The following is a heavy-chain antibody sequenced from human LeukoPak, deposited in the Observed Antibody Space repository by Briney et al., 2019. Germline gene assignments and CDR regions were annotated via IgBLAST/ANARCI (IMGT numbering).Heavy chain of an antibody. Sequence: GGSLRLSCAASGVTVGNNYMNWVRQAPGKGLEWVSLIYSGGSTHYADSVKGRFTISRDISKNTLYLQMNSLRVDDTAVYYCARDPPAVAANTYGWGQGTLVTVSS. J-gene: IGHJ4*02. D-gene: IGHD6-6*01. CDR1: GVTVGNNY. CDR2: IYSGGST. CDR3: ARDPPAVAANTYG. V-gene: IGHV3-66*01.